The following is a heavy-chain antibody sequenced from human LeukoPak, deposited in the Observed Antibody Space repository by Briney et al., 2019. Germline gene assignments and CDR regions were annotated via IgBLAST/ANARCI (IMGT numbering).Heavy chain of an antibody. Sequence: SETLSLTCTVSGASISSGDYFWTWIRQPPGKGLEWIGYIFDSGRTDFNPSLKSRVTISVDRSKNQFSLRLSSVTAADTAVYYCANADRFCSGSCHVPDAFDFWGQGTMVTVSS. J-gene: IGHJ3*01. CDR3: ANADRFCSGSCHVPDAFDF. D-gene: IGHD2-15*01. V-gene: IGHV4-30-2*01. CDR1: GASISSGDYF. CDR2: IFDSGRT.